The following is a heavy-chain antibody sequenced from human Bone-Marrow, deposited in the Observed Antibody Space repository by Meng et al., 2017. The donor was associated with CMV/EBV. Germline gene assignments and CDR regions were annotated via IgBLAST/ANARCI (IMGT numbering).Heavy chain of an antibody. Sequence: SLKISCAASGFTFDDYAMHWVRPAPGKGLEWVSGISWNSGSIGYADSVKGRFTISRDNAKNSLYLQMNSLRAEDTAVYYCASYDFWSGYDYWGQGTLVTSPQ. D-gene: IGHD3-3*01. CDR2: ISWNSGSI. J-gene: IGHJ4*02. CDR1: GFTFDDYA. V-gene: IGHV3-9*01. CDR3: ASYDFWSGYDY.